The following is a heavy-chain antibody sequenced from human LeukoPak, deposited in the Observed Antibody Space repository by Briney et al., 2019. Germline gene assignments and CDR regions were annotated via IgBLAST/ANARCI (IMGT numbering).Heavy chain of an antibody. CDR1: GFTFSNAW. D-gene: IGHD3-10*01. CDR3: ARSYGSGSYYNPGDV. Sequence: GGSLRLSCAASGFTFSNAWMNWVRQASGKGLEWVGRIRSKANSYATAYAASVKGRFTISRDDSKNTAYLQMNSLKTEDTAGYYCARSYGSGSYYNPGDVWGKGTTVTVSS. V-gene: IGHV3-73*01. J-gene: IGHJ6*04. CDR2: IRSKANSYAT.